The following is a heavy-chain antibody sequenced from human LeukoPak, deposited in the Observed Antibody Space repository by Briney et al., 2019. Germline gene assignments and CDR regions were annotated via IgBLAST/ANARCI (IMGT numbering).Heavy chain of an antibody. CDR3: ARDSSVCEFDV. CDR1: GFTFSPYT. Sequence: GGSLRLSCAASGFTFSPYTMHWFRQPPGKGLEWVSYINTGSTAIYYADSVKGRFTISRDNAKNSLYLHMNSLRAEDTAVYYCARDSSVCEFDVWGQGTMVTVSS. D-gene: IGHD6-6*01. CDR2: INTGSTAI. V-gene: IGHV3-48*01. J-gene: IGHJ3*01.